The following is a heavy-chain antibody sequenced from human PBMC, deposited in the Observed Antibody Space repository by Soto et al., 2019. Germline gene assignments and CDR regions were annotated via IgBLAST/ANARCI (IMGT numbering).Heavy chain of an antibody. J-gene: IGHJ4*02. CDR2: IYYSGYT. Sequence: QVLLQESGPGLVKPSQTLSLTCTVSGDSFSSADYNWSWIRQPPGKGLEWIGYIYYSGYTYNNPSLKSRLTMSVDTSKNQFFLKLSSVTAADTAVYYWARSSDYVAFDYWGQGTLVTVSS. CDR3: ARSSDYVAFDY. D-gene: IGHD4-17*01. V-gene: IGHV4-30-4*01. CDR1: GDSFSSADYN.